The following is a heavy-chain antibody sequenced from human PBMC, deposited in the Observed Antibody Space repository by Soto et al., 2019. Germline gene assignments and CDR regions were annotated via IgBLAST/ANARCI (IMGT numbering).Heavy chain of an antibody. CDR3: ASYGYNYFDY. V-gene: IGHV4-59*01. CDR1: GGSISSYY. J-gene: IGHJ4*02. Sequence: SETLSLTCTVSGGSISSYYWSWIRQPPGKGLEWIGYIYYSGSTSYNPSLKSRVTISVDTSKNQFSLKLSSVTAADTAVFYCASYGYNYFDYWGQGTLVTV. D-gene: IGHD5-12*01. CDR2: IYYSGST.